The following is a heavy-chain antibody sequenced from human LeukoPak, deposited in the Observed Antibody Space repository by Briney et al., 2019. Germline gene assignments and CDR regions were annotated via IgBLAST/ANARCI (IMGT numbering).Heavy chain of an antibody. CDR1: GFTFSSYG. V-gene: IGHV3-33*01. CDR2: IWYDGSNK. D-gene: IGHD6-13*01. CDR3: ARGRIAATPIDY. J-gene: IGHJ4*02. Sequence: QPGGSLRLSCAASGFTFSSYGMHWVRQAPGKGLEWVADIWYDGSNKYYADSVKCRFTISRDNSKNTLYLQVNSLRAEDTAVYYCARGRIAATPIDYWGQGTLVTVSS.